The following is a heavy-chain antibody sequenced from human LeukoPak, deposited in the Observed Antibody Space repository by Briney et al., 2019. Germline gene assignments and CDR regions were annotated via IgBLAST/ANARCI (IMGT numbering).Heavy chain of an antibody. J-gene: IGHJ4*02. CDR3: ARRRHDYGDYYFDY. CDR2: IYYTGST. D-gene: IGHD4-17*01. Sequence: PSETLSLTCTVSGGSISGYYWSWIRQPPVKGLEWIGYIYYTGSTNYNPSLKSRVTISVDTSKNQFSLKLSSVTAADTAVYYCARRRHDYGDYYFDYWGQGTLVTVSS. CDR1: GGSISGYY. V-gene: IGHV4-59*01.